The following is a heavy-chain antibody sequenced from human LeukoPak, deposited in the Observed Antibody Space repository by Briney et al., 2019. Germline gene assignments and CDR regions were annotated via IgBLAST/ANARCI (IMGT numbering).Heavy chain of an antibody. J-gene: IGHJ4*02. CDR1: GFTFSSYA. D-gene: IGHD6-25*01. CDR3: AKGSGGFRLSFDY. V-gene: IGHV3-23*01. CDR2: ISGSGGST. Sequence: PGGSLRLSCAASGFTFSSYAMSWVRQAPGKGLEGVSAISGSGGSTYYADSVKGRFTISRDNSKNTLYLQMNSLRAEDTAVYYCAKGSGGFRLSFDYWGQGTLVTVSS.